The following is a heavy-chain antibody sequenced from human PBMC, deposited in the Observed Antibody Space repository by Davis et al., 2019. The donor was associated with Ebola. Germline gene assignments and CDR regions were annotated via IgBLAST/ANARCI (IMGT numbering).Heavy chain of an antibody. CDR3: ARDQAAAGTGVYYYYYYGMDV. CDR1: GFTFSSYS. V-gene: IGHV3-21*01. D-gene: IGHD6-13*01. J-gene: IGHJ6*02. CDR2: ISSSSSYI. Sequence: PGGSLRLSCAASGFTFSSYSMNWVRQAPGKGLEWVSSISSSSSYIYYADSVKGRFTISRDNAKNSLYLQMNSLRDEDTAVYYCARDQAAAGTGVYYYYYYGMDVWGQGTTVTVSS.